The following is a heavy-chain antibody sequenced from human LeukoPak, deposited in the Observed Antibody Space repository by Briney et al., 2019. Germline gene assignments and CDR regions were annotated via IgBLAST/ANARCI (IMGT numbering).Heavy chain of an antibody. D-gene: IGHD4-17*01. CDR1: GFNFRSAE. CDR3: ARHDSGDSFDY. CDR2: ISNGGSTT. Sequence: GGSLRLSCAASGFNFRSAEMNWVRQAPGKGPEWIAYISNGGSTTYYADSVKGRFTISRDNAENSLSLQMNSLRVEDTALYYCARHDSGDSFDYWGQGTLVTVSS. J-gene: IGHJ4*02. V-gene: IGHV3-48*03.